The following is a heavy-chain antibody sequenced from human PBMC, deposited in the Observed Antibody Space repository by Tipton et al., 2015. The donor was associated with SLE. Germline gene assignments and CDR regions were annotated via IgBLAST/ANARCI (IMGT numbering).Heavy chain of an antibody. CDR1: GFTFSSYS. D-gene: IGHD1-1*01. CDR3: ARNLGPTEDTSGYTDVFDI. CDR2: ISSSSSYI. V-gene: IGHV3-21*01. Sequence: SLRLSCAASGFTFSSYSMNWVRQAPGKGLEWVSSISSSSSYIYYADSVKGRFTISRDNAKNSLYLQMNSLRAEDTAVYYCARNLGPTEDTSGYTDVFDIWGQGTMVTVSS. J-gene: IGHJ3*02.